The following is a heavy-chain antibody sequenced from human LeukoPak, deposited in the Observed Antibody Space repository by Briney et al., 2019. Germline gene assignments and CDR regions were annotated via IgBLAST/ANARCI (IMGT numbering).Heavy chain of an antibody. J-gene: IGHJ1*01. CDR3: AKDTGYSSSWYPEYFQH. Sequence: GGSLRLSCAASGFTFDDYAMHWVRHAPGKGLEWLSGISWNSGSIVYADSVKGRFTISRDNAKNSLYLQMNSLRAEDTALYYCAKDTGYSSSWYPEYFQHWGQGTLVTVSS. CDR2: ISWNSGSI. CDR1: GFTFDDYA. V-gene: IGHV3-9*01. D-gene: IGHD6-13*01.